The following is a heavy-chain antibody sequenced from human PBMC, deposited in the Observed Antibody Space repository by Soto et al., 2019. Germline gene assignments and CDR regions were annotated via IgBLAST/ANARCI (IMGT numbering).Heavy chain of an antibody. Sequence: ASVKVSCKASGYTFTSYGIHWVRQAPGQRLEWTGWINAGNGNTKYSEKFQGRVTITRDTSASTAYLELSSLRSEDTAVYYCATDPNDGSAYYHHYYYGMDVWGQESTV. CDR3: ATDPNDGSAYYHHYYYGMDV. V-gene: IGHV1-3*01. CDR1: GYTFTSYG. CDR2: INAGNGNT. J-gene: IGHJ6*01. D-gene: IGHD3-22*01.